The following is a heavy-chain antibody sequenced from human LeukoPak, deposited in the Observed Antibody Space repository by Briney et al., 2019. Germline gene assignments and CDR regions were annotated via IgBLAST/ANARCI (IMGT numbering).Heavy chain of an antibody. CDR3: ARDHYYDSSGYYYSYGMDV. CDR1: GLTFSSYW. V-gene: IGHV3-7*01. Sequence: GGSLRLSCAASGLTFSSYWMSWVRQAPGKGLERVANIKQDGSEKYYVDSVKGRFTISRDNAKNSLYLQMNSLRAEDTAVYYCARDHYYDSSGYYYSYGMDVWGQGTTATVSS. J-gene: IGHJ6*02. CDR2: IKQDGSEK. D-gene: IGHD3-22*01.